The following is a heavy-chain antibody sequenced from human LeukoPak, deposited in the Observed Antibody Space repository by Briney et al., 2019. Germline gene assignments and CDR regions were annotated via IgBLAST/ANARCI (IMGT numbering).Heavy chain of an antibody. CDR2: MYHNGST. D-gene: IGHD5-24*01. Sequence: SETLSLTCTVSGGSISSSSYYWGWIRQPPGKGLEWIGSMYHNGSTYYNPSLKSRVTISVDTSKNQFSLKLTSVTAADTAVYYCARHPSGRMWLQQGGWFDPWGQGTLVTVSS. CDR1: GGSISSSSYY. CDR3: ARHPSGRMWLQQGGWFDP. V-gene: IGHV4-39*01. J-gene: IGHJ5*02.